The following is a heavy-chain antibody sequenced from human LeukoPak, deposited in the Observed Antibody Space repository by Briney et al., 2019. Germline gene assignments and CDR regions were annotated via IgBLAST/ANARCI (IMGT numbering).Heavy chain of an antibody. D-gene: IGHD5-24*01. Sequence: PSETLSPTCTVSGGSISSSYYYWGWIRQPPGKGLEWIGSIYYSGSTYYNPSLKSRVTISVDTSKNQFSLKLSSVTAADTAVYYCAALRRDGYNFFDYWGQGTLVTVSS. CDR2: IYYSGST. CDR3: AALRRDGYNFFDY. J-gene: IGHJ4*02. CDR1: GGSISSSYYY. V-gene: IGHV4-39*01.